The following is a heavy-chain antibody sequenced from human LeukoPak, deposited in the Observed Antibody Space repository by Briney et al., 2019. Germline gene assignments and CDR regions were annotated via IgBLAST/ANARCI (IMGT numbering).Heavy chain of an antibody. CDR2: IYSGGST. J-gene: IGHJ4*02. D-gene: IGHD3-22*01. CDR3: ARENGYYYDSSGYYSE. V-gene: IGHV3-53*01. Sequence: GSLRLSCAASGFTVSSNYMSWVRQAPGKGLEWVSVIYSGGSTYYADSVKGRFTISRDNSKNTLYLQMNSLRAEGTAVYYCARENGYYYDSSGYYSEWGQGTLVTVSS. CDR1: GFTVSSNY.